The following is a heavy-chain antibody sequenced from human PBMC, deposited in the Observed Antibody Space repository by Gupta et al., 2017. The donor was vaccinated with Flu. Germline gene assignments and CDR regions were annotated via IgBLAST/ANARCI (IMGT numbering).Heavy chain of an antibody. CDR3: ARDQRVDCSSTSCYYFDY. V-gene: IGHV1-3*01. CDR2: INAGNGNT. J-gene: IGHJ4*02. Sequence: INAGNGNTKYSQKFQGRVTITRDTSASTAYMELSSLRSEDTAVYYCARDQRVDCSSTSCYYFDYWGQGTLVTVSS. D-gene: IGHD2-2*01.